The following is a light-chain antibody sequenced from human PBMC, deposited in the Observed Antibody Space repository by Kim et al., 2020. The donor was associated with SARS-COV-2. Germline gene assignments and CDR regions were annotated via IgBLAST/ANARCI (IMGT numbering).Light chain of an antibody. J-gene: IGLJ3*02. V-gene: IGLV3-19*01. CDR3: NSRDSSGNRV. CDR1: SLRSYY. CDR2: GKN. Sequence: SSELTQDPAVSVALGQTVRITCQGDSLRSYYASRYQQKPGQAPVLVIYGKNNRPSGIPDRFSGSSSGNTASLTITGAQAEDEADYYCNSRDSSGNRVFGGGTQLTVL.